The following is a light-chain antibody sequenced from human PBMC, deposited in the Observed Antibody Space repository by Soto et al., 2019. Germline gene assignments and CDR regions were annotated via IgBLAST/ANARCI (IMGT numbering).Light chain of an antibody. CDR2: KVS. J-gene: IGKJ5*01. CDR3: MQRSNWPPIT. CDR1: QSLVHSDGNTY. V-gene: IGKV2-30*02. Sequence: DVVVTQSPLSLPVTLGQAASISCRSSQSLVHSDGNTYLSWFHQRTGQSPRRLIYKVSNRDSGVPDRFSGSGSGADFTLKISRVEAEDVGVYYSMQRSNWPPITFGQGTRLDI.